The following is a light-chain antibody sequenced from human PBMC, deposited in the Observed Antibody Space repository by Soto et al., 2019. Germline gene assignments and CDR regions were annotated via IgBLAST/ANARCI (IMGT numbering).Light chain of an antibody. CDR2: AAS. V-gene: IGKV1-17*01. CDR3: LQHNTYPWT. J-gene: IGKJ1*01. Sequence: DIQMTQSPSSLSASVGDRVIITCRASQGIGDDLGWYQQKPGKAPKRLIYAASSLQSGLPSRFSGSGSGTDFTLTISSLHPDDFASYYCLQHNTYPWTFGPGTKVDVK. CDR1: QGIGDD.